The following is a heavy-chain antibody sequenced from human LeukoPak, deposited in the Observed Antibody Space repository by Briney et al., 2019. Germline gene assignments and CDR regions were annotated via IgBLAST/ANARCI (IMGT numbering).Heavy chain of an antibody. CDR3: ARDLKSIYYYDINAGAYDI. CDR2: IWYDGSNK. J-gene: IGHJ3*02. V-gene: IGHV3-33*01. Sequence: GRSLRLSCAASGFTFSSYGMNWVRQAPSKGLEWVAVIWYDGSNKYYADSVKGRFTISRDNSKNTLYLRMNSLRAEDTAVYYCARDLKSIYYYDINAGAYDIWGQGTMVTVSS. CDR1: GFTFSSYG. D-gene: IGHD3-22*01.